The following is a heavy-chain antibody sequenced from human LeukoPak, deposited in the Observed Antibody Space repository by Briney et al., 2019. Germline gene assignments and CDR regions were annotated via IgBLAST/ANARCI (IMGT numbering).Heavy chain of an antibody. Sequence: ASVKVSCKAPGYTFTSYYMHWVRQAPGHGLEWMGIINPSGGSTSYAQKFQGRVTMTRDTSTSTVYMELSSLRSEDTAVYYCARRSRGSGYYNRHHAFDIWGQGTMVTVSS. CDR3: ARRSRGSGYYNRHHAFDI. D-gene: IGHD3-22*01. J-gene: IGHJ3*02. CDR1: GYTFTSYY. CDR2: INPSGGST. V-gene: IGHV1-46*01.